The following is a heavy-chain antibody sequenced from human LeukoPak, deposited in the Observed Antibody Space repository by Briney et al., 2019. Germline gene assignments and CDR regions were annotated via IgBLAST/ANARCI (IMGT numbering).Heavy chain of an antibody. CDR1: GGTFSSYA. Sequence: AVKVSCKASGGTFSSYAISWVRQAPGQGLEWMGGIIPIFGTANYAQKFQGRVTITADESTSTAYMELSSLRSEDTAVYYCAREQYCSGGSCYGYWGQGTLVTVSS. D-gene: IGHD2-15*01. CDR2: IIPIFGTA. J-gene: IGHJ4*02. V-gene: IGHV1-69*13. CDR3: AREQYCSGGSCYGY.